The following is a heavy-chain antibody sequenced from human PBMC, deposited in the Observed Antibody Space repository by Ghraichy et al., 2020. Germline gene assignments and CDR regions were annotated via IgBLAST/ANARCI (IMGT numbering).Heavy chain of an antibody. CDR1: GFTFSSYW. J-gene: IGHJ4*02. V-gene: IGHV3-7*01. Sequence: GGSLRLSCAASGFTFSSYWMSWVRQAPGKGLEWVANIKQDGSEKYYVDSVKGRFTISRDNAKNSLYLQMNSLRAEDTAVYYCARSRDGYNYEDIDYFDYWGQGTLVTVSS. D-gene: IGHD5-24*01. CDR2: IKQDGSEK. CDR3: ARSRDGYNYEDIDYFDY.